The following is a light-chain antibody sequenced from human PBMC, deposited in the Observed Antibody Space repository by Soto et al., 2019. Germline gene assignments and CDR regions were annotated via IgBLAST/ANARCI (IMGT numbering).Light chain of an antibody. CDR3: QQYGSSRWT. CDR1: QSVSSN. CDR2: GAS. J-gene: IGKJ1*01. Sequence: ERVMTQSPATLSASLGERATLSCRASQSVSSNLAWYQLKPGQAPRLLIYGASSRATGIPDRFSGSGSGTDFTLTISRLEPEDFAVYYCQQYGSSRWTFAQGTKVDIK. V-gene: IGKV3-20*01.